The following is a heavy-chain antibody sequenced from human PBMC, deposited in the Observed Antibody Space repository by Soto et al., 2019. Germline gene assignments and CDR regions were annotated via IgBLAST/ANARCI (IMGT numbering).Heavy chain of an antibody. CDR2: IWYDGSNK. V-gene: IGHV3-33*01. D-gene: IGHD6-19*01. J-gene: IGHJ5*02. Sequence: QVQLVESGGGVVQPGRSLRLSCAASGFTFSSYGMHWVRQAPGKGLEWVAVIWYDGSNKYYADSVKGRFTISRDNSKNTLYLQMNSLRAEDTAVYYCARDPAITPAVNWAYQSKIAVAGLYWFDPWGQGTLVTVSS. CDR1: GFTFSSYG. CDR3: ARDPAITPAVNWAYQSKIAVAGLYWFDP.